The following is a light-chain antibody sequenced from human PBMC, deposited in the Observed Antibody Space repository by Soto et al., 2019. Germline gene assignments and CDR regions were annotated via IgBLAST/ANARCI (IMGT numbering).Light chain of an antibody. J-gene: IGLJ2*01. CDR1: SGDVGTYNV. V-gene: IGLV2-23*01. CDR2: EGS. Sequence: QSVLTQPASVSGSPGQSITISCTGTSGDVGTYNVVSWYQQHPGKAPKLIIFEGSKRPSGLSNRFSGSKSGNTASLTISGLQAEDEADYHCCSYANNSLVVIGGGTKVTVL. CDR3: CSYANNSLVV.